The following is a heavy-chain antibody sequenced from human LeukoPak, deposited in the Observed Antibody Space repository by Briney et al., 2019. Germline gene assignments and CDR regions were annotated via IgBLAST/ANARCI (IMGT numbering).Heavy chain of an antibody. CDR3: ARGLVVVITEDYFDY. CDR2: IWYDGSNK. Sequence: PGRSLRLSCAASGFTFSSYGMHWVRQAPGKGLEWVAVIWYDGSNKYYADSVKGRFTISRDNSKNTLYLQMNSLRAEDTAVYYCARGLVVVITEDYFDYWGQGTLVTVSS. D-gene: IGHD3-22*01. V-gene: IGHV3-33*01. CDR1: GFTFSSYG. J-gene: IGHJ4*02.